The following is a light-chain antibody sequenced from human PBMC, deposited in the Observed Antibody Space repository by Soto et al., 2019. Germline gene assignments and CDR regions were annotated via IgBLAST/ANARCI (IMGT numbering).Light chain of an antibody. V-gene: IGKV3-11*01. J-gene: IGKJ4*01. Sequence: EVVLTQSPATLSLSPGERATLSCRASQSVTKYLAWYQQKPGQALRLLIYDVSKRATGIPARFSGSGSETDFTLTISSLEPGDFAVYYCQQRSNWPRGTFGGGTKVEIK. CDR2: DVS. CDR1: QSVTKY. CDR3: QQRSNWPRGT.